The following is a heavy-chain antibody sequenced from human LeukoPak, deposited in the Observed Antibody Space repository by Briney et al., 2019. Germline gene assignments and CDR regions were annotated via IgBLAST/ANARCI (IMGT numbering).Heavy chain of an antibody. V-gene: IGHV3-21*01. CDR3: ARTRKARGVLVVVPAAFDY. CDR2: ISSSSSYI. J-gene: IGHJ4*02. D-gene: IGHD2-2*01. Sequence: GGSLRLSCAASGFTFGSYSMNWVRQAPGKGLEWVSSISSSSSYIYYADSVKGRFTISRDNAKNSLYLQMNSLRAEDTAVYYCARTRKARGVLVVVPAAFDYWGQGTLVTVSS. CDR1: GFTFGSYS.